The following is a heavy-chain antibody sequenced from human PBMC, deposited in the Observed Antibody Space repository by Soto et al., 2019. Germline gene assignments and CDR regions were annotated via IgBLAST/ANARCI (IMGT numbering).Heavy chain of an antibody. V-gene: IGHV3-48*01. CDR1: GFTFSSYS. CDR2: ISSSSSTI. CDR3: ASAHDSSGYYWFDP. D-gene: IGHD3-22*01. Sequence: PGGSLRLSCAASGFTFSSYSMNWVRQAPGKGLEWVSYISSSSSTIYYADSVKGRFTISRDNAKNSLYLQMNSLRAEDTAAYYCASAHDSSGYYWFDPWGQGTLVTVSS. J-gene: IGHJ5*02.